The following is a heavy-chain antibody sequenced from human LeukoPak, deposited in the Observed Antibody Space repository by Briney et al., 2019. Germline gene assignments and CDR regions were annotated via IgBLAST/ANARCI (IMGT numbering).Heavy chain of an antibody. D-gene: IGHD3-10*01. CDR2: ISSSGSTI. CDR3: ARTMVRGGAFDY. V-gene: IGHV3-48*03. CDR1: GFTFSSYE. J-gene: IGHJ4*02. Sequence: PGGSLRLSCAASGFTFSSYEMNWVRQAPGKGLEWVSYISSSGSTIYYADSVKGRFTISRDNVKNSLYLQMNSLRAEDTAVYYCARTMVRGGAFDYWGQGTLVTVSS.